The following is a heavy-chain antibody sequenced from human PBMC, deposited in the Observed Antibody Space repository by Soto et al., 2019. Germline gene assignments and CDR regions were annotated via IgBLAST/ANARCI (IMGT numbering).Heavy chain of an antibody. CDR3: ARDSGAARPGRYFDY. CDR1: GGSISSGGYY. CDR2: IYYSGST. J-gene: IGHJ4*02. Sequence: QVQLQESGPGLVKPSQTLSLTCTVSGGSISSGGYYWSWIRQHPGKGLEWIGYIYYSGSTYYNPSLKSRVTISVDTSKNQFSLKLSSVTAVDTAVYYCARDSGAARPGRYFDYWGQGTLVTVSS. V-gene: IGHV4-31*03. D-gene: IGHD6-6*01.